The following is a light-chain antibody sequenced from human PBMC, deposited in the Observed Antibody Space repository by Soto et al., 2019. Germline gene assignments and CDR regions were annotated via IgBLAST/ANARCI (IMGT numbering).Light chain of an antibody. CDR1: SSDVGGYNY. V-gene: IGLV2-11*01. CDR2: DVS. Sequence: QSVLTQPPSVSGSPGQSVTISCTGTSSDVGGYNYVSWYQQHPGKAPKLMIYDVSKRPSGVPDRFSGSKSGNTASLTISGLQAEDEADYYCCSYAGSALFGGGTKVTVL. J-gene: IGLJ2*01. CDR3: CSYAGSAL.